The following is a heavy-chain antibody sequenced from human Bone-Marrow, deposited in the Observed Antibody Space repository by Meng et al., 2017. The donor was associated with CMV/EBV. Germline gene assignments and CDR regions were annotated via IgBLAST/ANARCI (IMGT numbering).Heavy chain of an antibody. J-gene: IGHJ4*02. Sequence: SETLSLTRTVSGGSINNHYWTWIRQSPGKGLEWIGYIYGSGTTAAYNSSLKSRVAISGDTSKTQISLRLNFVTAADTAVYCCARAGDDFGVIAADVWGQGTLVTVSS. V-gene: IGHV4-59*11. CDR3: ARAGDDFGVIAADV. CDR1: GGSINNHY. D-gene: IGHD4-17*01. CDR2: IYGSGTTA.